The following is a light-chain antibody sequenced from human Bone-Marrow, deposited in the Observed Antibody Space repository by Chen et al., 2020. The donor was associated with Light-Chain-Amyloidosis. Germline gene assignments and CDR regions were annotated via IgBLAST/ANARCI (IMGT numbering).Light chain of an antibody. CDR3: QVWDRSSDRPV. CDR1: NIGSTS. J-gene: IGLJ3*02. CDR2: DDS. Sequence: SYVLTQPSSVSVATGQTATIACGGNNIGSTSVHWYQQTPGQAPLLVVYDDSDRPSGIPERLSGSNSGNTATLTIIRVEAGDEADYYCQVWDRSSDRPVFGGGTKLTVL. V-gene: IGLV3-21*02.